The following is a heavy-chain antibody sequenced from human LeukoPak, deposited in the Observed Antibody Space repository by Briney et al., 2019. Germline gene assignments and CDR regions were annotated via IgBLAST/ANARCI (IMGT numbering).Heavy chain of an antibody. CDR3: ATARNFRFEY. J-gene: IGHJ4*02. CDR1: GFTFSSYS. D-gene: IGHD1-7*01. CDR2: ISSSSSYI. V-gene: IGHV3-21*01. Sequence: GGSLRLSCAASGFTFSSYSMNWVRQAPGKGLEWVSSISSSSSYIYYADSVKGRFTVSRDYAKNTLFLQMNNLRTEDTALYFCATARNFRFEYWGQGSLVIVSA.